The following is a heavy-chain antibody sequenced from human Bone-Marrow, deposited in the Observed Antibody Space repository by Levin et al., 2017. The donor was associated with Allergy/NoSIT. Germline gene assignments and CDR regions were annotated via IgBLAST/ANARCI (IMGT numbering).Heavy chain of an antibody. J-gene: IGHJ5*02. D-gene: IGHD5-12*01. V-gene: IGHV3-33*01. CDR2: IWYDGSNK. Sequence: GESLKISCAASGFTFSSYGMHWVRQAPGKGLEWVAVIWYDGSNKYYADSVKGRFTISRDNSKNTLYLQMNSLRAEDTAVYYCARGLRLGDNWFDPWGQGTLVTVSS. CDR3: ARGLRLGDNWFDP. CDR1: GFTFSSYG.